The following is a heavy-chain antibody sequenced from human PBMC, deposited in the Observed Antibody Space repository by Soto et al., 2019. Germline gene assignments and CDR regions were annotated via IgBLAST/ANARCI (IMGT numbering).Heavy chain of an antibody. V-gene: IGHV3-15*05. D-gene: IGHD3-3*01. Sequence: EVHLVESGGDLVKPGGSLRLSCAASGFTFSNAWMSWVRQAPGKGLEWVGLIKSKTGGGAIDYAAPVKGRFTISRDDSKNTLYLQMNSLKIEDTAIYHCCWSGVSWFAIWGQGTLVTVSS. CDR2: IKSKTGGGAI. CDR3: CWSGVSWFAI. CDR1: GFTFSNAW. J-gene: IGHJ5*02.